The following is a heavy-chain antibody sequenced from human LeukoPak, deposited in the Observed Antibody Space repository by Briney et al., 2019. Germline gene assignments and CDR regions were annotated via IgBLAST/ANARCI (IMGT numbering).Heavy chain of an antibody. CDR1: GFTFGDYA. V-gene: IGHV3-21*01. CDR3: ASVLEGVLD. CDR2: ISSSSSYI. D-gene: IGHD3-3*01. J-gene: IGHJ4*02. Sequence: GGSLRLSCTASGFTFGDYAMSWVRQAPGKGLEWVSSISSSSSYIYYADSVKGRFTISRDNAKNSLYLQMNSLRAEDTAVYYCASVLEGVLDWGQGALVTVSS.